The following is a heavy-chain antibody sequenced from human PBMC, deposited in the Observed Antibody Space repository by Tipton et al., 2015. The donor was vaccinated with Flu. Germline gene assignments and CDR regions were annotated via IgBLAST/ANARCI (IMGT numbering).Heavy chain of an antibody. J-gene: IGHJ4*02. CDR1: GGSISSSTYY. Sequence: TLSLTCFVSGGSISSSTYYWGWIRQPPGKGLEWIGSICYSGSSYYNPALKSRVTLSLDTSKNQFSLNLSSVAAADAAVYHCTRALWGPVGAALGYWGQGSLVTVSS. CDR3: TRALWGPVGAALGY. D-gene: IGHD1-26*01. CDR2: ICYSGSS. V-gene: IGHV4-39*07.